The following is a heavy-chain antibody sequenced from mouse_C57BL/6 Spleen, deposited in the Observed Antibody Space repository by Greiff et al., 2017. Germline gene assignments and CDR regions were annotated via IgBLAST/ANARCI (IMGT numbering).Heavy chain of an antibody. Sequence: VQLQQPGAELVKPGASVKLSCKASGYTFTSYWMHWVKQRPGQGLEWIGMIHPNSGSTNYNEKFKSKATLTVDKSSSTAYMQLSSLTSEDSAVYYCARSDYGRALDYWGQGTTLTVSS. CDR3: ARSDYGRALDY. V-gene: IGHV1-64*01. J-gene: IGHJ2*01. CDR1: GYTFTSYW. CDR2: IHPNSGST. D-gene: IGHD1-1*02.